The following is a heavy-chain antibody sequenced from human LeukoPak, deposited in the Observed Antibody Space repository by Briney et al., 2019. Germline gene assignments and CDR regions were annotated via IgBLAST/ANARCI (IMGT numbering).Heavy chain of an antibody. CDR2: IDSDDYQ. Sequence: GGALRLSCAASGFTFSSYDMHWVRQATGKGLEWVSAIDSDDYQYYPGSVKGRFTISRENAKNALYLQMNSLRGGDTAVYYCARAAPIMITFGGVIVGGGFDYWGQGTLVTVS. CDR3: ARAAPIMITFGGVIVGGGFDY. V-gene: IGHV3-13*05. D-gene: IGHD3-16*02. J-gene: IGHJ4*02. CDR1: GFTFSSYD.